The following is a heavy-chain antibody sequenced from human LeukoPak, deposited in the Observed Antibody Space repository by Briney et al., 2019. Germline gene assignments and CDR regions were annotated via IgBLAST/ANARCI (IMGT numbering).Heavy chain of an antibody. D-gene: IGHD6-19*01. CDR2: ISERGGST. Sequence: GGSLRLSCVVSGITLSNYGMSWVRQAPGKGLEWVSGISERGGSTNYADSVKGRFIISRDTSKNTVYLQMNSLRAEDTAVYYCAKGIYSSGWSYFDYWGHGTLVTVSS. J-gene: IGHJ4*01. CDR3: AKGIYSSGWSYFDY. CDR1: GITLSNYG. V-gene: IGHV3-23*01.